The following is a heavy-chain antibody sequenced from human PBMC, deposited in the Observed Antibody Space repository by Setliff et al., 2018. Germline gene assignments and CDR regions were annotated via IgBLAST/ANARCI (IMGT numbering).Heavy chain of an antibody. CDR3: AREDDVNTCDI. V-gene: IGHV3-11*04. J-gene: IGHJ3*02. CDR2: ISGNGITI. CDR1: GFRFSDYY. Sequence: GGSLRLSCAASGFRFSDYYMSWARQAPGKGLEWISKISGNGITIYYADSVKGRFTISRDNAKNSLYLQMSSLRAEDTAVYYCAREDDVNTCDIWGQGTMVTVSS.